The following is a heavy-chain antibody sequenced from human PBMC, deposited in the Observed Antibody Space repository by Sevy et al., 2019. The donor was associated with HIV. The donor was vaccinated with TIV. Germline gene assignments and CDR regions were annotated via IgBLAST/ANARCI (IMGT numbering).Heavy chain of an antibody. CDR1: GFTFSSYA. V-gene: IGHV3-30*04. J-gene: IGHJ6*02. D-gene: IGHD2-15*01. CDR3: VRESVKGYCSGGSCYSEYYYYYGMDV. Sequence: GGSLRLSCAASGFTFSSYAMHWVRQAPGKGLEWVAVISYDGSNKYYADSVKGRFTISRDNSKNTLYLQMNSLRAEDTAVYYCVRESVKGYCSGGSCYSEYYYYYGMDVWGQGTTVTVS. CDR2: ISYDGSNK.